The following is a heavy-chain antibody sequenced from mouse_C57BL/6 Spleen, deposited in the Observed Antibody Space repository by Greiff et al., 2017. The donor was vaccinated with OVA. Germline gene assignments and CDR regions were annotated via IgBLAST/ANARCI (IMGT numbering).Heavy chain of an antibody. Sequence: EVQLQQSGAELVRPGASVKLSCTASGFNIKDDYMHWVKQRPEQGLEWIGWIDPENGDTEYASKFQGKATITADTSSNTAYLQLSSLTSEDTAVYYCTAYYYGSSYGDAMDYWGQGTSVTVSS. V-gene: IGHV14-4*01. J-gene: IGHJ4*01. CDR3: TAYYYGSSYGDAMDY. CDR2: IDPENGDT. CDR1: GFNIKDDY. D-gene: IGHD1-1*01.